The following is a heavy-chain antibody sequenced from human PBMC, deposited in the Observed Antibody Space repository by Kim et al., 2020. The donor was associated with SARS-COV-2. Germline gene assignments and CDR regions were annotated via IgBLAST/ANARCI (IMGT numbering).Heavy chain of an antibody. Sequence: SETLSLTCTVSGGSISSYYWSWIRQPPGKGLEWIGYIYYSGSTNYNPSLKSRVTISVDTSKNQFSLKLSSVTAADTAVYYCARANSYYDSSGYYPRGYYYGMDVWGQGTTVTVSS. J-gene: IGHJ6*02. CDR3: ARANSYYDSSGYYPRGYYYGMDV. V-gene: IGHV4-59*01. D-gene: IGHD3-22*01. CDR1: GGSISSYY. CDR2: IYYSGST.